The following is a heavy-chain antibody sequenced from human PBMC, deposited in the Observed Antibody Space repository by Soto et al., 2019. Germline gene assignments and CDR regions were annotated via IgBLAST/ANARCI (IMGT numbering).Heavy chain of an antibody. CDR2: MYNTGST. CDR3: ARDLWGYCGADCYPLDV. Sequence: QVRLQESGPGLVKPSETLSLTCTVSGGSISSYYWSWIRQPPGKGLEWIGYMYNTGSTIYNPSLQSRVTISVDTSQNQFSLKLNSVTAAYTAVYYCARDLWGYCGADCYPLDVWGQGTTVTVSS. CDR1: GGSISSYY. J-gene: IGHJ6*02. D-gene: IGHD2-21*02. V-gene: IGHV4-59*01.